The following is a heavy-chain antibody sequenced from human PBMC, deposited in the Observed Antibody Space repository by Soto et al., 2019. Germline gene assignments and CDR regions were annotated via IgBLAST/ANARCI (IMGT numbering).Heavy chain of an antibody. CDR3: ARGPYPSGGLGAFDI. CDR1: EFSFSSYV. V-gene: IGHV3-23*01. D-gene: IGHD6-19*01. CDR2: ISWNGDRK. Sequence: EGQLLESGGELIQPGGSLRLSCPASEFSFSSYVMSWVRQAPGKGPEWVSSISWNGDRKYYADSVTGRFTTSRDNSKNTLYMQMKSLRDDDTGIYYCARGPYPSGGLGAFDIWGQET. J-gene: IGHJ3*02.